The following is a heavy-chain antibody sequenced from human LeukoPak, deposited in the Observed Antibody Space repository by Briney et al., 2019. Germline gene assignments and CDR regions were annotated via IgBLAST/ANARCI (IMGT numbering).Heavy chain of an antibody. CDR3: ANPPTVTKIRFDS. CDR1: GFAFSSYA. CDR2: INGSGGST. J-gene: IGHJ5*01. D-gene: IGHD4-17*01. V-gene: IGHV3-23*01. Sequence: GGSLRLSCAASGFAFSSYAMSWVRQAPGKGLERVSDINGSGGSTYYADSVKGRFTISRDNLKNTLYLQMNSLRAEDTAVYYCANPPTVTKIRFDSWGQGTLVTVSS.